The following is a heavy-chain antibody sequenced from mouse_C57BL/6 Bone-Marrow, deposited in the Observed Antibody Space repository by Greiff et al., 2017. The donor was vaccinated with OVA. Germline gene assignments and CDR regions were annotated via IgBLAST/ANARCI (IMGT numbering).Heavy chain of an antibody. D-gene: IGHD1-1*02. J-gene: IGHJ3*01. CDR2: IDPETGGT. V-gene: IGHV1-15*01. CDR3: ARGVDVAWFAY. Sequence: VQLQQSGAELVRPGASVTLSCKASGYTFTDYDMHWVKQTPVHGLEWIGVIDPETGGTAYNQKFKGKAILTADKYSSTAYMELRSLTSEDSDVYCCARGVDVAWFAYWGQGTLVTVSA. CDR1: GYTFTDYD.